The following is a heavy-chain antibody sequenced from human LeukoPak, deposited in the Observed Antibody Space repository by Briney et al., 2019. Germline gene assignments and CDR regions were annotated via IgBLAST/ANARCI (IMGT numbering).Heavy chain of an antibody. D-gene: IGHD2-2*01. CDR2: ISGSGGST. V-gene: IGHV3-23*01. CDR1: GFTFSSYA. CDR3: AREGPLKDIVVLFGVEPMGYFDY. J-gene: IGHJ4*02. Sequence: GGSLRLSCVASGFTFSSYAMSWVRQAPGKGLEWVSAISGSGGSTYYADSVKGRFTISRDNSKNTLYLQMNSLRAEDTAVYYCAREGPLKDIVVLFGVEPMGYFDYWGQGTLVTVSS.